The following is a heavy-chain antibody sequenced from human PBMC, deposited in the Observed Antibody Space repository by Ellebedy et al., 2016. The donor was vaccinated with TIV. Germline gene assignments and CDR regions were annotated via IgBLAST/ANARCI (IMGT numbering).Heavy chain of an antibody. CDR3: AKEGGDYALFFDY. Sequence: GESLKISCVASGFTFTNYAMSWVRQAPGKGLEWVSGFIGSGGSTYSADSVKGRFTISRDISKNTLYLQMNSLRAEDTAVYYCAKEGGDYALFFDYWGQGTLVTVSS. CDR1: GFTFTNYA. CDR2: FIGSGGST. J-gene: IGHJ4*02. D-gene: IGHD4-17*01. V-gene: IGHV3-23*01.